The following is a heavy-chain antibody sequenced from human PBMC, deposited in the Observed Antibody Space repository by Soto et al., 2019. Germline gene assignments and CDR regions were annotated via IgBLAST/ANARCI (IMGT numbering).Heavy chain of an antibody. Sequence: QVQLVQSGAEVKKPGASVKVSCKASGYTFTSYYMHWVRQAPGQGLEWMGIINPSGGSTSYAQKFQGRVTMTRYTSTSTVYMELSSLRSVDTAVYYCAREVYCSGGSCPYFDYWGQGTLVTVSS. D-gene: IGHD2-15*01. V-gene: IGHV1-46*01. CDR3: AREVYCSGGSCPYFDY. J-gene: IGHJ4*02. CDR1: GYTFTSYY. CDR2: INPSGGST.